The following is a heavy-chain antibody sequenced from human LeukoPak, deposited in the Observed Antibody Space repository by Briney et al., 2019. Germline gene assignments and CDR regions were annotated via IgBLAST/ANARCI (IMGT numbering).Heavy chain of an antibody. D-gene: IGHD5-18*01. V-gene: IGHV4-59*08. CDR1: GGPINRYY. CDR2: IYYSGST. J-gene: IGHJ4*02. Sequence: SETLSLPCTVSGGPINRYYWSLVREPPGKGMEWIGYIYYSGSTNYNPSLKSRVTISVDTSKNQFSLKLSSVTAADTAVYYCARLVDTAMAPDYWGQGTLVTVSS. CDR3: ARLVDTAMAPDY.